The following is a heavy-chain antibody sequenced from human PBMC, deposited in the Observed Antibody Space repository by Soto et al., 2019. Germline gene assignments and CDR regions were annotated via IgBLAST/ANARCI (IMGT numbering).Heavy chain of an antibody. CDR1: GDSVSSNIAA. J-gene: IGHJ3*02. D-gene: IGHD3-3*01. CDR3: ARESVLRFLEWSKGAFDI. Sequence: SQTLSLTCAISGDSVSSNIAAWNWIRQSPSRGLEWLGRTYYRSKWYNDYAVSVKSRITINPDTSKNQFSLQLNSVTPEDTAVYYCARESVLRFLEWSKGAFDIWGQGTMVTVSS. V-gene: IGHV6-1*01. CDR2: TYYRSKWYN.